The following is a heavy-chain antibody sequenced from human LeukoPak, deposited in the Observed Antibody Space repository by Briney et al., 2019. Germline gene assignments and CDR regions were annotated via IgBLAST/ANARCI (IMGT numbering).Heavy chain of an antibody. J-gene: IGHJ4*02. Sequence: PSETLSLTCTVSGGSISSSYYWSWIRQPPGKGLEWIGSIYYSGSTNYNPSLKSRVTISVDTSKNQFSLKLSSVTAADTAVYYCASAYSGYDYYFDYWGQGTLVTVSS. D-gene: IGHD5-12*01. CDR2: IYYSGST. V-gene: IGHV4-61*01. CDR3: ASAYSGYDYYFDY. CDR1: GGSISSSYY.